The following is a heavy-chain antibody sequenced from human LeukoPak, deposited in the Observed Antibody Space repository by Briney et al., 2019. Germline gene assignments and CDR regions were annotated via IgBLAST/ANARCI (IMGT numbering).Heavy chain of an antibody. D-gene: IGHD3-22*01. CDR3: ARGSDLSSGYTNWFDP. J-gene: IGHJ5*02. V-gene: IGHV1-69*05. CDR1: GGTFSRYA. CDR2: IIPIFGTA. Sequence: ASVKVSCKASGGTFSRYAISWVRQAPGQGLEWVGGIIPIFGTANYAQKFQGRVTITTDESTSTAYMELSSLRSEDTAVYNCARGSDLSSGYTNWFDPWGQGTLVTVSS.